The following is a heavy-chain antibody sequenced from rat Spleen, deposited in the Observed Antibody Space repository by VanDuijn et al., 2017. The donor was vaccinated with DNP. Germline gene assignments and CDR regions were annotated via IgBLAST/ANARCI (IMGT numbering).Heavy chain of an antibody. D-gene: IGHD1-12*02. CDR3: ARGDYDGSYYSYYFDY. V-gene: IGHV2-43*01. Sequence: QVQLKESGPGLVQPSQTLSLACTVSGFSLTSYRVHWVRQPSGKGLEWMGLIWTGGTTEYNSALKSRLSISRDTSKSQVFLKMNSLQTEDTATYYCARGDYDGSYYSYYFDYWGQGVMVTVSS. J-gene: IGHJ2*01. CDR2: IWTGGTT. CDR1: GFSLTSYR.